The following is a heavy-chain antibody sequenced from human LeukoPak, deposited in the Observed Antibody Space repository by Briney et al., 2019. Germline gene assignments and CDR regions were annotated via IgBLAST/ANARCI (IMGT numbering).Heavy chain of an antibody. CDR3: ARGPELERFDY. V-gene: IGHV1-69*05. CDR1: GSIFSNYA. D-gene: IGHD1-1*01. J-gene: IGHJ4*02. Sequence: SVKVSCKASGSIFSNYAISWVRQAPGQGLEWMGGIIPIFGTANYAQKFQGRVTITTDESTGTAYMELSSLRSEDTAVYYCARGPELERFDYWGQGTLVTVSS. CDR2: IIPIFGTA.